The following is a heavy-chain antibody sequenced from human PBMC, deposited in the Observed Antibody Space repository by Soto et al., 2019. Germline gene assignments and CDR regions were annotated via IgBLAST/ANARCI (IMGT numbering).Heavy chain of an antibody. D-gene: IGHD1-1*01. V-gene: IGHV4-30-4*01. J-gene: IGHJ1*01. CDR2: IFYSGST. CDR1: GGSISSGDYY. CDR3: ARSTYKRYFQH. Sequence: KASETLSLTCTVSGGSISSGDYYWSWIRQPPGKSLEWIGYIFYSGSTYYNPSLKSRVTISVDTSKNQFSLKLSSVTAADTAVYYCARSTYKRYFQHWGQGTLVTVSS.